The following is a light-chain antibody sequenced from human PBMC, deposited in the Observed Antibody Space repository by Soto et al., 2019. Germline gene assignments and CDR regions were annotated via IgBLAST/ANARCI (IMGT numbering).Light chain of an antibody. CDR3: QQYSDLPMT. V-gene: IGKV3-20*01. J-gene: IGKJ5*01. CDR1: QTVNNNY. Sequence: DIVLTQSPGTLSLSPGERAILSCRASQTVNNNYLAGCQQKPGQAPRLPIDGASRRATGIPDRFSGSASGTDFTLSISRLEPGDFAVYFCQQYSDLPMTFGQGTRLEIK. CDR2: GAS.